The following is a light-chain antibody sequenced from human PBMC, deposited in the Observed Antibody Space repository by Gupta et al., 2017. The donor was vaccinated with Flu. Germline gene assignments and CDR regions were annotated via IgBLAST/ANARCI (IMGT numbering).Light chain of an antibody. Sequence: ELALTQSPATLSVSPGERATLSCRASQSVSSNLAWYQQKPGQAPRLLIYGASTRATGIPARFSGSGSGTEFTLTISSLQSEDFAVYYCQQYNNWPPTFGQGTKVEIK. CDR1: QSVSSN. CDR2: GAS. CDR3: QQYNNWPPT. V-gene: IGKV3-15*01. J-gene: IGKJ1*01.